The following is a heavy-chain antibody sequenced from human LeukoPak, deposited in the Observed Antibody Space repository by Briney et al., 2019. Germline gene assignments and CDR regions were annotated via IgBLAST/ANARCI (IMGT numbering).Heavy chain of an antibody. CDR3: AKYVSTGWFDP. V-gene: IGHV4-59*08. J-gene: IGHJ5*02. Sequence: SETLSLTCTVSGGSVSSYYWSWIRQPPGKGLEWIGYIYYSGSTNYNPSLKSRVTISVDTSENQFSLKLSSVTAADTAVYYCAKYVSTGWFDPWGQGTLVTVSS. CDR1: GGSVSSYY. D-gene: IGHD5/OR15-5a*01. CDR2: IYYSGST.